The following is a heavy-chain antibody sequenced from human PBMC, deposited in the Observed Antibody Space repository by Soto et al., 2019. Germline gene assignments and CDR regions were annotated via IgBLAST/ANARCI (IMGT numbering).Heavy chain of an antibody. CDR3: ARDGMTTGDT. Sequence: PSETLSLTCIVSGVSVRSYAWSWVRQPANKGLEWIGRVFSSVIATYNHSLKSRVTITMDTPENRISLKLDSVTAADAGVYYCARDGMTTGDTWGPGTAVPVCS. J-gene: IGHJ6*02. V-gene: IGHV4-4*07. D-gene: IGHD2-21*02. CDR1: GVSVRSYA. CDR2: VFSSVIA.